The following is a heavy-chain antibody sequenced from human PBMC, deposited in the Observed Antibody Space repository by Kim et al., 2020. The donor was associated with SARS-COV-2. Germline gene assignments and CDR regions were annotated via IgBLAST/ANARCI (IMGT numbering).Heavy chain of an antibody. CDR2: IYYSGST. CDR1: GGSISSGGYY. CDR3: AVSSSSRLRQYNWFDP. D-gene: IGHD6-6*01. Sequence: SETLSLTCTVSGGSISSGGYYWSWIRQHPGKGLEWIGYIYYSGSTYYNPSLKSRVTISVDTSKNQFSLKLSSVTAADTAVYYCAVSSSSRLRQYNWFDPWGQGTLVTVSS. J-gene: IGHJ5*02. V-gene: IGHV4-31*03.